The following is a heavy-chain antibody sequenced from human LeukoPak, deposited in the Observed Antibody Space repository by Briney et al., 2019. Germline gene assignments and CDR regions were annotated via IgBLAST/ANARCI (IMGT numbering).Heavy chain of an antibody. J-gene: IGHJ4*02. CDR2: IYYSGST. CDR1: GGSISSSSYY. D-gene: IGHD3-10*01. Sequence: SETLSLTCTVSGGSISSSSYYWGWIRQPPGKGLEWIGTIYYSGSTNYNPSLKSRVTISVDTSKNHFSLRLSSVTAADTAVYYCARAMVRDYYFDYWGQGTLVTVSS. CDR3: ARAMVRDYYFDY. V-gene: IGHV4-39*02.